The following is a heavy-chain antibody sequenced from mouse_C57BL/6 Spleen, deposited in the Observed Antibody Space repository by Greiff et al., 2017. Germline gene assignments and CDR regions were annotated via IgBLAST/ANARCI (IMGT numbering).Heavy chain of an antibody. CDR3: ARSTYDYDAMDY. CDR1: GYTFTSYT. J-gene: IGHJ4*01. V-gene: IGHV1-4*01. D-gene: IGHD6-5*01. CDR2: INPSSGYT. Sequence: QVHVKQSGAELARPGASVKMSCKASGYTFTSYTMHWVKQRPGQGLEWIGYINPSSGYTKYNQKFKDKATLTADKSSSTAYMQLSSLTSEDSAVYYCARSTYDYDAMDYWGQGTSVTVSS.